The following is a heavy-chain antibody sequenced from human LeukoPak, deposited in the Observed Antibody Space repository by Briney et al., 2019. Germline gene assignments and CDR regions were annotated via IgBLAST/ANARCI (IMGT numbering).Heavy chain of an antibody. J-gene: IGHJ4*02. V-gene: IGHV4-38-2*01. Sequence: SETLSLTCVVSDYSISSGYYWGWIRQPPGKGLEWIGNIFHSGTTYYSPSLKSRVTISVDTSKNQFSLKLSSVTAADTAVYYCARSTSSWNERDYWGQGTLVTVSS. CDR1: DYSISSGYY. CDR2: IFHSGTT. D-gene: IGHD2-2*01. CDR3: ARSTSSWNERDY.